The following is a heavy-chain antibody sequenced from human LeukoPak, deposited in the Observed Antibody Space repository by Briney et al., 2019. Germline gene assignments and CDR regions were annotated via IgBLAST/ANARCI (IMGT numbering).Heavy chain of an antibody. D-gene: IGHD6-13*01. CDR3: ARVAAAAGDAFDI. Sequence: SETLSLTCTVSGGSISSSSYYWGWIRQPPGKGLEWIGSIYYSGSTYYNPSLKSRVTISVDTSKNQFSLKLSSVTAVDTAVYYCARVAAAAGDAFDIWGQGTMVTVSS. CDR2: IYYSGST. J-gene: IGHJ3*02. CDR1: GGSISSSSYY. V-gene: IGHV4-39*07.